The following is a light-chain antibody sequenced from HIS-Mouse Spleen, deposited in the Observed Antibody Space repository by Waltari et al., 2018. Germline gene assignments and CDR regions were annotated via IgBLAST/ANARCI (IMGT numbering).Light chain of an antibody. CDR1: ALPKKY. CDR2: EDR. V-gene: IGLV3-10*01. CDR3: YSTDSSGNHRV. Sequence: SYELTQPPSVSVSPGQTARITCSGDALPKKYAYWYQQKSGQAPVLVIYEDRKRPSGIPGRFSGSSSGTMATLTISGAQLEDEADYYCYSTDSSGNHRVFGGGTKLTVL. J-gene: IGLJ2*01.